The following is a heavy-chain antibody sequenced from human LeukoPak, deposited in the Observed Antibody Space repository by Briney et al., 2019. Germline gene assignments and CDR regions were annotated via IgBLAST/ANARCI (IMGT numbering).Heavy chain of an antibody. CDR3: ARGRIAAAGHFDY. Sequence: GGSLRLSCAASGFTFSNYGMHWVRQAPGKGLEWVAVISYDRSNKYYSDSVKGRFTISRDNSKNTLYLQMNSLRAEDTAVYYCARGRIAAAGHFDYWGQGTLVTVSS. J-gene: IGHJ4*02. V-gene: IGHV3-30*03. D-gene: IGHD6-13*01. CDR1: GFTFSNYG. CDR2: ISYDRSNK.